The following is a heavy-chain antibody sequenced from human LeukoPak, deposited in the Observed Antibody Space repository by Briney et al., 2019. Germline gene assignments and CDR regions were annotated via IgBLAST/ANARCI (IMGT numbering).Heavy chain of an antibody. J-gene: IGHJ5*02. V-gene: IGHV4-59*11. CDR2: IYYSGSS. CDR1: GGSISSHY. D-gene: IGHD3-22*01. Sequence: SETLSLTCTVSGGSISSHYWSWIRQPPGKGLEWIGYIYYSGSSKYNPSLKSRVTISVDTSKNQFSLKLSSVTAADTAVYYCARLYDSSSYTNWLDPWGQGTLVTAPS. CDR3: ARLYDSSSYTNWLDP.